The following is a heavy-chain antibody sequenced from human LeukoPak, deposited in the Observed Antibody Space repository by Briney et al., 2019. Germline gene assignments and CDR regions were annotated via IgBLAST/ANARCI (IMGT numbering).Heavy chain of an antibody. J-gene: IGHJ3*02. CDR3: GRGQGHGFDI. CDR2: ISSGSSII. V-gene: IGHV3-48*02. CDR1: GFTFSTST. Sequence: GGSLRLSCAASGFTFSTSTMNWVRQAPGKGLGWVSYISSGSSIIYYADSVKGRFTISRDNAKNSLYLQMSSLRDEDTAVYYCGRGQGHGFDIWGQGTMVAVSS.